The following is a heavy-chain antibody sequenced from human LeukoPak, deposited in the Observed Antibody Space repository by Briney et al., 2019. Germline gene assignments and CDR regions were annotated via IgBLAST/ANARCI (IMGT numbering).Heavy chain of an antibody. CDR2: INHGGST. CDR1: GCSISSCSYY. D-gene: IGHD3-9*01. CDR3: ARICDILTGYYIDY. Sequence: SETLSLTCTVSGCSISSCSYYWSCIRQPPGKGLEWIGEINHGGSTNYKPSLKGRFTISVDTSKNQFSLKLSSVTAADTAVYYCARICDILTGYYIDYWGQGTLVTVSS. V-gene: IGHV4-39*07. J-gene: IGHJ4*02.